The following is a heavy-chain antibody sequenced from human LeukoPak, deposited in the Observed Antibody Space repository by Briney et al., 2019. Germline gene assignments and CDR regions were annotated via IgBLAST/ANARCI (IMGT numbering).Heavy chain of an antibody. Sequence: GGSLRLSCAASGFTFSSYSMNWVRQAPGKGLEWVSYISSSSSTIYYADSVKGRFTISRDNAKNSLYLQMNSLRAEDTAVYYCARSSREPRGYAPWELMPPFDYWGQGTLVTVSS. J-gene: IGHJ4*02. D-gene: IGHD4-23*01. CDR2: ISSSSSTI. V-gene: IGHV3-48*01. CDR1: GFTFSSYS. CDR3: ARSSREPRGYAPWELMPPFDY.